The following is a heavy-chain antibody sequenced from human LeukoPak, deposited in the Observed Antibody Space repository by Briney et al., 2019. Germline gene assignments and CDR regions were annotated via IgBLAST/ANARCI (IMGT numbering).Heavy chain of an antibody. CDR2: IYYSGST. J-gene: IGHJ3*02. CDR1: GGSISSYY. CDR3: ARVGNDSSVVRAFDI. V-gene: IGHV4-59*12. Sequence: PSETLSLTCTVPGGSISSYYWSWIRQPPGKGLEWIGYIYYSGSTNYNPSLKSRVTISVDTSKNQFSLKLRSVTAADTAVYYCARVGNDSSVVRAFDIWGQGTMVTVSS. D-gene: IGHD3-22*01.